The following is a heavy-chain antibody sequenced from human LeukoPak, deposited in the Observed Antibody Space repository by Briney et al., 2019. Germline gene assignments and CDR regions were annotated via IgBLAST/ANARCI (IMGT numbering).Heavy chain of an antibody. V-gene: IGHV3-7*01. CDR1: GFTFSSYS. CDR2: IKEDGSDK. Sequence: GGSLRLSCAASGFTFSSYSMNWVRQAPGKGLEWVAAIKEDGSDKYYVDSVKGRFTISRDNAKNSLYLQMSSLGAEDTAIYYCARDTYRFDDYWGQGTLVTVSS. CDR3: ARDTYRFDDY. J-gene: IGHJ4*02.